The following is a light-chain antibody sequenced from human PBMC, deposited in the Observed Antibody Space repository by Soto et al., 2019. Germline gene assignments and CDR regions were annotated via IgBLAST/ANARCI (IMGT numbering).Light chain of an antibody. CDR1: SSNIGAGYD. CDR2: DNN. Sequence: QSVLTQPPSVSGAPGQRVTISCTGRSSNIGAGYDVHWYKHLPGTAPKLLIYDNNNRPSGVPDRFSGSNSGTSASLAITGLQAEDEADYYCQSYDSSLSSCVFGGGTQLTVL. V-gene: IGLV1-40*01. J-gene: IGLJ3*02. CDR3: QSYDSSLSSCV.